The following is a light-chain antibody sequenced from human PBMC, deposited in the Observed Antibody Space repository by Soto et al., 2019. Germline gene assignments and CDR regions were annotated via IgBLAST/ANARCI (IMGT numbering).Light chain of an antibody. CDR3: LSYINYNTYV. J-gene: IGLJ1*01. CDR2: DVT. V-gene: IGLV2-14*03. CDR1: NSDVGTYDY. Sequence: QSVLTQPASVSGSPGQSITISCTGSNSDVGTYDYVSWYQQHPGKAPKLIIYDVTNRPSGVSNRFSGSNSGNTASLTISGLQAEDEADYYCLSYINYNTYVFGTGTKVTVL.